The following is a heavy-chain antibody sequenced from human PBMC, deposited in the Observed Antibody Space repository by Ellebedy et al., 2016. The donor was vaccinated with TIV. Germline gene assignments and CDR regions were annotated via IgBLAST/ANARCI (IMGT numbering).Heavy chain of an antibody. J-gene: IGHJ4*02. CDR1: GFTFSTYD. CDR2: ISSSSDTR. CDR3: ATGIVVVPATMH. Sequence: PGGSLRLSCAASGFTFSTYDMNWVRQAPGKGLEWLSYISSSSDTRYYADPVKGRFSISRDNSQTSLFLQMNSLGVEDTAVYYCATGIVVVPATMHWGQGTVVTVSS. D-gene: IGHD2-2*01. V-gene: IGHV3-48*04.